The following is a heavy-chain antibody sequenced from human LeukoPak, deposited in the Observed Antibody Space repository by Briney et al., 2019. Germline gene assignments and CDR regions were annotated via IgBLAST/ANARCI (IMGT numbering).Heavy chain of an antibody. CDR1: GYTFTSYY. J-gene: IGHJ4*02. CDR3: ARDLKPGIAAAGPLDY. V-gene: IGHV1-46*01. Sequence: ASVKVSCKASGYTFTSYYMHWVRQAPGQGLEWMGIINPSGGSTSYAQKFQGRVTMTRDTSTSTVYMELSSLRSEDTAVYYCARDLKPGIAAAGPLDYWGQGTLDTVSS. CDR2: INPSGGST. D-gene: IGHD6-13*01.